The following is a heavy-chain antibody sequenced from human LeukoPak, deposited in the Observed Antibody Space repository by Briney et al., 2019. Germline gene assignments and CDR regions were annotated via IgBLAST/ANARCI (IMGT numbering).Heavy chain of an antibody. CDR3: AKVRTYYYDSSGYCDY. V-gene: IGHV3-23*01. Sequence: EPGGSLRLSCAASGFTFSSYATSWVRQAPGKGLEWVSAISGSGGSTYYADSVKGRFTISRDNSKNTLYLQMNSLRAEDTAVYYCAKVRTYYYDSSGYCDYWGQGTLVTVSS. D-gene: IGHD3-22*01. CDR1: GFTFSSYA. J-gene: IGHJ4*02. CDR2: ISGSGGST.